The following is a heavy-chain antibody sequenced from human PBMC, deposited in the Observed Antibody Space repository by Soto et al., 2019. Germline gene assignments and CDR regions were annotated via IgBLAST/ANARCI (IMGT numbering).Heavy chain of an antibody. D-gene: IGHD6-19*01. V-gene: IGHV4-4*02. CDR3: ARSAGWYAVHS. J-gene: IGHJ4*02. CDR1: GDSVSSPYY. CDR2: VFHTGTT. Sequence: QVQLQESGPGLVKPSGTLSLTCAVSGDSVSSPYYWCWVRQPPGKGLVWIGEVFHTGTTSYNPSLRSRVTITMDKSNNQFSLDLSSVTAADTAVYYCARSAGWYAVHSWGPGTRVIVSS.